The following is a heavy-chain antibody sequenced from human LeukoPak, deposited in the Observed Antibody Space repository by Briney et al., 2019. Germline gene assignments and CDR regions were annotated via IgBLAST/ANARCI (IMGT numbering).Heavy chain of an antibody. Sequence: ASVKVSCKASGYTFTGYYMHWVRQAPGQGLEWMGWINPNSGGTNYAQKLQGRVTMTTDTSTSTAYMELRSLRSDDTAVYYCARDRPSTENYYDSSGYWRTYYYYGMDVWGQGATVTVSS. CDR3: ARDRPSTENYYDSSGYWRTYYYYGMDV. J-gene: IGHJ6*02. D-gene: IGHD3-22*01. V-gene: IGHV1-2*02. CDR2: INPNSGGT. CDR1: GYTFTGYY.